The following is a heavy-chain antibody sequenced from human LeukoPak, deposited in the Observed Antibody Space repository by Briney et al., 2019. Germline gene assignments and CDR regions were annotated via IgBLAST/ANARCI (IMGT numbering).Heavy chain of an antibody. D-gene: IGHD4-17*01. CDR3: ARDNDYAADY. Sequence: GGSLRLCCVASGFIFSNYWMHWVRQAAGKGLVWVSRIKPDGSSTNYADSVKGRFTISRDNSKNTLYLQMNSLRAEDTAVYYCARDNDYAADYWGQGTLVTVSS. V-gene: IGHV3-74*01. CDR1: GFIFSNYW. CDR2: IKPDGSST. J-gene: IGHJ4*02.